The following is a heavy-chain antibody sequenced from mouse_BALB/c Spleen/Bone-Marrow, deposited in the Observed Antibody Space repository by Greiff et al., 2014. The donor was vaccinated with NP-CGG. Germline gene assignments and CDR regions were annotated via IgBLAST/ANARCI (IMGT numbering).Heavy chain of an antibody. CDR1: GYTFTSYT. CDR3: ALANWDIGGPFAY. CDR2: INPSSGYT. J-gene: IGHJ3*01. D-gene: IGHD4-1*01. Sequence: VQLVESGAELARPGASVKMSCKVSGYTFTSYTMHWVKQRPGQGLEWIGYINPSSGYTNYNQKFKDKATLTADKSSSTAYMQLSSLTSEDSAVYYCALANWDIGGPFAYWGQGTLVTVSA. V-gene: IGHV1-4*01.